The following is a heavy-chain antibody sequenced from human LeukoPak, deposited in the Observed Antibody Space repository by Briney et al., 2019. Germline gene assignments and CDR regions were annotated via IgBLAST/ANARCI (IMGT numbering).Heavy chain of an antibody. V-gene: IGHV1-3*01. CDR3: ARVLVRLGGIAAASRDYYGMDV. D-gene: IGHD6-13*01. CDR1: GYTFTSYA. Sequence: ASVKVSCKASGYTFTSYAMHWVRQAPGQRLEWMGWINAGNGNTKYSQKFQGRVTITRDTSASTAYMELSSLRSEDTAVYYCARVLVRLGGIAAASRDYYGMDVWGQGTTVTVSS. CDR2: INAGNGNT. J-gene: IGHJ6*02.